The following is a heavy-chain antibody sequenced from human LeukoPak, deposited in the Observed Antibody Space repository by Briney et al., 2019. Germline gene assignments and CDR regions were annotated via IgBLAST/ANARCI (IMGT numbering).Heavy chain of an antibody. V-gene: IGHV4-34*01. CDR3: ARDAYYYDSSGYDRLDY. CDR2: INHSGST. J-gene: IGHJ4*02. CDR1: GGSFSGYY. Sequence: SETLSLTCAVYGGSFSGYYWSWIRQPPGKGLEWIGEINHSGSTNYNPSLKSRVTISVDTSKNQFSLKLSSVTAADTAVYYCARDAYYYDSSGYDRLDYWGQGTLVTVSS. D-gene: IGHD3-22*01.